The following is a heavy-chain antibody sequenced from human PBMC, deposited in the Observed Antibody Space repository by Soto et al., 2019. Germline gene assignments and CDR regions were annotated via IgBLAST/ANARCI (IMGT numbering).Heavy chain of an antibody. CDR3: AKETYYYYGMDV. Sequence: GGSLRLSCAASGFTFSSYAMNWVRQAPGKGLEWGSAIIDSGGYTYYADSVKGRFTISRDNSKNTLYLQMNSLRAEDTALYYCAKETYYYYGMDVWGQGTTVTVSS. CDR2: IIDSGGYT. J-gene: IGHJ6*02. V-gene: IGHV3-23*01. CDR1: GFTFSSYA.